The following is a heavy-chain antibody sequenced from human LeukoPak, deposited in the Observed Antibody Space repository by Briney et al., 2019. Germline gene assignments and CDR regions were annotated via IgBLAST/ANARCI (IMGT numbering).Heavy chain of an antibody. CDR3: ATLTGGDDAFDI. CDR1: GDSISGTSYY. D-gene: IGHD4-23*01. Sequence: SPSETLSLTCTVSGDSISGTSYYWNWIRQPAGKGLEWIGRIYTSGSTNYNPSLKSRVTISVDTSKNQFSLKLSSVTAADTAVYYCATLTGGDDAFDIWGQGTMVTVSS. J-gene: IGHJ3*02. CDR2: IYTSGST. V-gene: IGHV4-61*02.